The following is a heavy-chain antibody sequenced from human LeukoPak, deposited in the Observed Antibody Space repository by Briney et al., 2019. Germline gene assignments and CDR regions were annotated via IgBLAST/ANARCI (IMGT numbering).Heavy chain of an antibody. CDR3: AKRGYTSSWTAFDY. Sequence: GGSLRLSCAASGFTSSSYEMNWVRQAPGKGLEWVSYISSTIYYADSVRGRFTISRDNAKNSLYLQMNSLRAEDTAVYYCAKRGYTSSWTAFDYWGQGTLVTVSS. CDR2: ISSTI. V-gene: IGHV3-48*03. CDR1: GFTSSSYE. D-gene: IGHD6-13*01. J-gene: IGHJ4*02.